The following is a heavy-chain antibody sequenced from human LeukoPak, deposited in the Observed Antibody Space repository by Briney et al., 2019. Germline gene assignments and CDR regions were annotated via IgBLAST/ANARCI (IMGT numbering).Heavy chain of an antibody. CDR1: GDSITSAYW. Sequence: GTLSLTCAVSGDSITSAYWWSWVRQAPGKGLEWVSAISGSGGSTYYADSVKGRFTISRDNSKNTLYPQMNSLRAEDTAVYYCAKDLTLSWIDYWGQGTLVTVSS. J-gene: IGHJ4*02. CDR3: AKDLTLSWIDY. V-gene: IGHV3-23*01. CDR2: ISGSGGST. D-gene: IGHD3-16*02.